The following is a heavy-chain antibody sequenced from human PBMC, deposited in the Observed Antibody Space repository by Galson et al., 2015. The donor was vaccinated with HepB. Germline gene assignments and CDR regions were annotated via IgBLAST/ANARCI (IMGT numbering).Heavy chain of an antibody. CDR2: FDPEDGET. D-gene: IGHD1-26*01. V-gene: IGHV1-24*01. CDR1: GYTLTELS. Sequence: SVKVSCKVSGYTLTELSMHWVRQAPGKGLEWMGGFDPEDGETIYAQKFQGRVTMTEDTSTDTAYMELSSLRSEDTAVYYCATDYGVVEATPEFDYWGQGTLVTVSS. J-gene: IGHJ4*02. CDR3: ATDYGVVEATPEFDY.